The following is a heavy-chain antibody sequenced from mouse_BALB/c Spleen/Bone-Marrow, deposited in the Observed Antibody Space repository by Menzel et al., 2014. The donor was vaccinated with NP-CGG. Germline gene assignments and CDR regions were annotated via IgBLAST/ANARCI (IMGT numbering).Heavy chain of an antibody. CDR2: IHPNSGNT. D-gene: IGHD2-14*01. CDR1: GYTFTNSW. J-gene: IGHJ2*01. Sequence: QVQLQQSGSVLVRPGASVKLSCKASGYTFTNSWIHWAKQRPGQGLEWIGEIHPNSGNTNFNEKFKVKATLTVDTSSSTAYVDLSSLTAEDSAVYYCARHHRYAYYFGYWGQGTTLTVSS. CDR3: ARHHRYAYYFGY. V-gene: IGHV1S130*01.